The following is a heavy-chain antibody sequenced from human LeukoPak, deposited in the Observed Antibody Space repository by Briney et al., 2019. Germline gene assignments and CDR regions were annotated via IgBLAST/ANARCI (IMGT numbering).Heavy chain of an antibody. CDR1: GGSISSGGYY. J-gene: IGHJ4*02. CDR3: ARDQNIVVVPAAMGEGGDY. CDR2: IYHSGST. Sequence: PSETLSLTCTVSGGSISSGGYYWSWIRQPPGKGLKWIGYIYHSGSTYYNPSLKSRVTISVDRSKNQFSLKLSSVTAADTAVYYCARDQNIVVVPAAMGEGGDYWGQGTLVTVSS. V-gene: IGHV4-30-2*01. D-gene: IGHD2-2*01.